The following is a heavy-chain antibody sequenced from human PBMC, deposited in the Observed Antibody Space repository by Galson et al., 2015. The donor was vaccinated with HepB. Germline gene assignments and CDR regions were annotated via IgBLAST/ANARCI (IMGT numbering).Heavy chain of an antibody. CDR1: GFTFSGFG. CDR3: AKDNLIVVPGIRGDASDI. Sequence: SLRLSCAGSGFTFSGFGIHWVRQAPGKGLEWVAFISHDGGQKYYADSVKGRFTISRDNSKKTLYLQMNSLRAEDTAVYYCAKDNLIVVPGIRGDASDIWGQGTMVTVSS. D-gene: IGHD1-26*01. CDR2: ISHDGGQK. J-gene: IGHJ3*02. V-gene: IGHV3-30*18.